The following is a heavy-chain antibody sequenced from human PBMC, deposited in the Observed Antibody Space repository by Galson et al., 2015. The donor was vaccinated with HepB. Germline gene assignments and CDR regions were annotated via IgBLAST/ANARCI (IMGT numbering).Heavy chain of an antibody. CDR3: ARGYCSGKTCSGEFDL. CDR1: GYSFTSYW. Sequence: QSGAEVKKPGESLKISCKGSGYSFTSYWIGWVRQMPGKGLEWMGIIYPGDSDTRYSPSFQGQVSFSVDKSLSTAYLQWSSLKASDTATYYCARGYCSGKTCSGEFDLWGHGTPVTVSS. CDR2: IYPGDSDT. D-gene: IGHD2-15*01. J-gene: IGHJ5*02. V-gene: IGHV5-51*03.